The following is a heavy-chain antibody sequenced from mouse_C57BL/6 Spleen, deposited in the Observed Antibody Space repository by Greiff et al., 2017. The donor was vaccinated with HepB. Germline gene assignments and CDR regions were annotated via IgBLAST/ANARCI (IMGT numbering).Heavy chain of an antibody. CDR1: GYTFTDYE. CDR2: IDPETGGT. J-gene: IGHJ3*01. Sequence: QVQLQQSGAELVRPGASVTLSCKASGYTFTDYEMHWVKQTPVHGLEWIGAIDPETGGTAYNQKFKGKAILTADKSSSTAYMELRSLTSEDSAVYYCTWGTVPSSGFAYWGQGTLVTVSA. D-gene: IGHD1-1*01. CDR3: TWGTVPSSGFAY. V-gene: IGHV1-15*01.